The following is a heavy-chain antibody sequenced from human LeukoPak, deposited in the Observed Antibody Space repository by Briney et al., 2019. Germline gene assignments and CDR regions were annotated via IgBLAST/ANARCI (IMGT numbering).Heavy chain of an antibody. V-gene: IGHV1-2*02. CDR1: GYTFTGYY. Sequence: GASVKVSCKASGYTFTGYYMHWVRQAPGQGLEWMGWINPNSGGTNYAQKFQGRVTMTRDTSINTAYMELSSLGLDDAAVYDCARGLYYGGNQRAHDAFDIWGQGTLVTVSS. J-gene: IGHJ3*02. CDR2: INPNSGGT. D-gene: IGHD4-23*01. CDR3: ARGLYYGGNQRAHDAFDI.